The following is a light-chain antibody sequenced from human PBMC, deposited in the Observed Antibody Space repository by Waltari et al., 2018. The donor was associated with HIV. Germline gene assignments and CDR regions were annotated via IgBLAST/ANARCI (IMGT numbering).Light chain of an antibody. CDR2: DAS. V-gene: IGKV3D-20*02. Sequence: TQSPAILSLPAGRTATLSCRASQNIGNRLAWYKLKPGQPPLLLIFDASRRANAGPDRFSGSGSGTNFTLTLSNLRPWDSAMYYCQHRGHWPSFGGGTRVEI. CDR3: QHRGHWPS. CDR1: QNIGNR. J-gene: IGKJ4*01.